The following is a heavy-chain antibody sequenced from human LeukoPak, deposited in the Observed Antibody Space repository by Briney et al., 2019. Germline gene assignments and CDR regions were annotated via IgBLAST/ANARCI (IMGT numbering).Heavy chain of an antibody. D-gene: IGHD6-13*01. Sequence: GGSLRLSCAVSGFTFSHYAMTWVRQPPGKWLGWVSAISGSGVSTYYADSVKGRFTISRDNAKKSLYLRMNSLRGEDTAVYYCARGGGYYFDYWGQGTLVTVSS. J-gene: IGHJ4*02. CDR1: GFTFSHYA. CDR2: ISGSGVST. V-gene: IGHV3-23*01. CDR3: ARGGGYYFDY.